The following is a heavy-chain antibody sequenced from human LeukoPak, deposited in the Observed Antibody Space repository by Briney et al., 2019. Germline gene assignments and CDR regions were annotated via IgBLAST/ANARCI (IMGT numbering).Heavy chain of an antibody. J-gene: IGHJ6*02. Sequence: GGSLRLSCAAPGFTLSSYWMHWVRQAPGKGLVWVSRINSYGSSTSYADSVKGRFTISRDNAKNTLYLQMNSLRAEDTAVYYCARDFPNYDILTGRGGYGMDVWGQGTTVTVSS. V-gene: IGHV3-74*01. D-gene: IGHD3-9*01. CDR2: INSYGSST. CDR1: GFTLSSYW. CDR3: ARDFPNYDILTGRGGYGMDV.